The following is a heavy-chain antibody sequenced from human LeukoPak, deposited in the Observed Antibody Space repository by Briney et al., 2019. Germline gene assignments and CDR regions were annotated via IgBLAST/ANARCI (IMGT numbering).Heavy chain of an antibody. CDR3: AREEGDYSNYYFDY. V-gene: IGHV4-59*12. D-gene: IGHD4-11*01. CDR2: IYYSGST. CDR1: GGSISSYY. Sequence: PSETLSLTCTVSGGSISSYYWSWIRQPPGKGLEWIGYIYYSGSTNYNPSLKSRVTMSVDTSKNQFSLKLSSVTAADTAVYYCAREEGDYSNYYFDYWGQGTLVTVSS. J-gene: IGHJ4*02.